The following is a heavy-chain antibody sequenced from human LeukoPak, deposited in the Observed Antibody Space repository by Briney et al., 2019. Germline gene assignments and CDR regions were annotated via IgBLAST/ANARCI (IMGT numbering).Heavy chain of an antibody. Sequence: SETLSLTCAVSGGSISSSSYYWGWIRQPPGKGLEWIGNIYYSGNTYYNPSLKSRVTISVDTSKNQFSLKLSSVTAADTAVYYCARGHYSESFWGYWGQGTLVTVSS. CDR2: IYYSGNT. V-gene: IGHV4-39*07. CDR3: ARGHYSESFWGY. D-gene: IGHD1-26*01. CDR1: GGSISSSSYY. J-gene: IGHJ4*02.